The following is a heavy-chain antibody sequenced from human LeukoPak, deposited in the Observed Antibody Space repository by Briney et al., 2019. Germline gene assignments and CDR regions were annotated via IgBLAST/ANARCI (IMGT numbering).Heavy chain of an antibody. CDR1: GYSISSGYY. CDR3: ARGPPDCSSTSCYAFDAFDI. CDR2: MYSSGST. J-gene: IGHJ3*02. D-gene: IGHD2-2*01. Sequence: SETLSLTCTVSGYSISSGYYWGWIRQPPGKGLEWIGSMYSSGSTYYNPSLKSRVTISVDTSKNQFSLKLSSVTAADTAVYYCARGPPDCSSTSCYAFDAFDIWGQGTMVTVSS. V-gene: IGHV4-38-2*02.